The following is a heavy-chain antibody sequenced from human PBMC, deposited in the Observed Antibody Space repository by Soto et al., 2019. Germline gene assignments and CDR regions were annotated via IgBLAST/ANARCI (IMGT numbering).Heavy chain of an antibody. D-gene: IGHD2-2*01. CDR3: AKAGRDCSSTSCPDNYFDC. V-gene: IGHV3-30-3*01. CDR1: GFTFTSYA. J-gene: IGHJ4*02. Sequence: QVQLVESGGGVVQPGRSLRLSCAASGFTFTSYAMHWVRQSPGKGLEWVAVISYDGSNKYYADSVKGRFTISRDNSKNTLSLQMNSLRAEDTAVYYCAKAGRDCSSTSCPDNYFDCWGQGTLVTVSS. CDR2: ISYDGSNK.